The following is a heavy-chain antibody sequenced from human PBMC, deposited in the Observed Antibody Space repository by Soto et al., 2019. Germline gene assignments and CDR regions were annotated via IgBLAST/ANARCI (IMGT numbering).Heavy chain of an antibody. CDR1: GYTFTRYG. D-gene: IGHD6-13*01. J-gene: IGHJ5*02. CDR3: ARVRLAAAGTYWFDP. Sequence: ASVKGSCKASGYTFTRYGISWVRQAPGQGLEWMGWISAYNGNTNYAQKLQGRVTMTTDTSTSTAYMELRSLRSDDTAVYYCARVRLAAAGTYWFDPWGQGTLVTVSS. V-gene: IGHV1-18*01. CDR2: ISAYNGNT.